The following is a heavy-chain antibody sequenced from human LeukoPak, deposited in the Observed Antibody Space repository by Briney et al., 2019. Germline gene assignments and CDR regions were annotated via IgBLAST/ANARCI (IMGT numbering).Heavy chain of an antibody. CDR1: GYTFARYG. D-gene: IGHD6-13*01. V-gene: IGHV1-18*04. J-gene: IGHJ4*02. CDR2: ISAYNGNT. CDR3: ATYAGYSSSWYLGY. Sequence: ASVTVSCQASGYTFARYGISWVRQAPGQGLEWMGWISAYNGNTNYAQKLQGRVTMTTDTSTSTAYMELRSLRSDDTAVYYCATYAGYSSSWYLGYWGQGTLVTVSS.